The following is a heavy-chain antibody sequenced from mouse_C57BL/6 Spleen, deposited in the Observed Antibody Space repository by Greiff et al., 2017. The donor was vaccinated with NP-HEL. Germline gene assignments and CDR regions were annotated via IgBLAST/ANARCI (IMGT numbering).Heavy chain of an antibody. D-gene: IGHD1-1*01. V-gene: IGHV1-64*01. CDR2: IHPNSGST. J-gene: IGHJ2*01. CDR3: ARSDYYGSSIFDY. Sequence: VQLQQSGAELVKPGASVKLSCKASGYTFTSYWMHWVKQRPGQGLEWIGMIHPNSGSTNYNEKFKSKATLTVDKSSSTAYMQLSSLTSEDSAVYYCARSDYYGSSIFDYWGQGTTLTVSS. CDR1: GYTFTSYW.